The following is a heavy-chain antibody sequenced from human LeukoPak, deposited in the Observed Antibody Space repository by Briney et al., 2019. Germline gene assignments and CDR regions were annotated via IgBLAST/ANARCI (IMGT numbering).Heavy chain of an antibody. CDR1: GGSISSSSYY. CDR2: IYYSAST. D-gene: IGHD6-19*01. CDR3: ARMSSGKTYYYYYMDV. Sequence: SETLSLTCTVSGGSISSSSYYWGWIRQPPGKGLEWIGSIYYSASTYYNPSLKSRVTISVDTSKNQFSLKLSSVTAADTAVYYCARMSSGKTYYYYYMDVWGKGTTVTVSS. V-gene: IGHV4-39*01. J-gene: IGHJ6*03.